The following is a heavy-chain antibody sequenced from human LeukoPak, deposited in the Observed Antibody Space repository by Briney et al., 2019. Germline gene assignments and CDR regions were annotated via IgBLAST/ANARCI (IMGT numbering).Heavy chain of an antibody. Sequence: SETLSLTCAVYGGSFSGYYWSWIRQPPGKGLEWIGEINHSGSTNYNPSLKSRVAISVDTSKNQFSLKLSSVTAADTAVYYCARGYYGSGSYIDYWGQGTLVTVSS. V-gene: IGHV4-34*01. D-gene: IGHD3-10*01. CDR3: ARGYYGSGSYIDY. CDR2: INHSGST. CDR1: GGSFSGYY. J-gene: IGHJ4*02.